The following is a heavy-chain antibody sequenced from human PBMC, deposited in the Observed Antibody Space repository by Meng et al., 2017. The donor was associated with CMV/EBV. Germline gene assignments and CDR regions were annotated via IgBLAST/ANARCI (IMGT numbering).Heavy chain of an antibody. V-gene: IGHV4-39*01. CDR2: IYYTGST. D-gene: IGHD2-2*01. CDR1: GGSISSSSYY. Sequence: SETLSLTCTVSGGSISSSSYYWGWIRQPPGKGLEWIGSIYYTGSTYYNPSLKSRVTISVDTSKNQFSLKVSSVTAADTAVYYCARVRCSSTSCYGDFDYWGQGTLVTAPQ. J-gene: IGHJ4*02. CDR3: ARVRCSSTSCYGDFDY.